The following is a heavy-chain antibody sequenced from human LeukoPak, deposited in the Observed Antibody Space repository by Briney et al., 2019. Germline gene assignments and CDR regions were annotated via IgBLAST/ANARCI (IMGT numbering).Heavy chain of an antibody. CDR1: GYTFTDYY. CDR2: INPNSGGT. Sequence: ASVKVSCKTSGYTFTDYYMHWVRQAPGQGLEFMGWINPNSGGTYYAQTFQGRVTLTRDTSIRTTFMELSSLRSDDTAFYYCARDERFCNGDNHYPDLGYWGQGTLVTVSS. J-gene: IGHJ4*02. V-gene: IGHV1-2*02. CDR3: ARDERFCNGDNHYPDLGY. D-gene: IGHD2-15*01.